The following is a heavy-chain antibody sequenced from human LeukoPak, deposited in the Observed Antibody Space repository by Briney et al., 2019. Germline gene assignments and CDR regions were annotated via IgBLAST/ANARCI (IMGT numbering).Heavy chain of an antibody. J-gene: IGHJ4*02. CDR3: ARALGTYYYGSGSYGY. V-gene: IGHV1-69*05. Sequence: GASVKVSCKASGGTFSTYAISWVRRAPGQGLEWMGGIIPIFGTANYAQKFQGRVTITTDESTSTAYMELSSLRSEDTAVYYCARALGTYYYGSGSYGYWGQGTLVTVSS. CDR2: IIPIFGTA. D-gene: IGHD3-10*01. CDR1: GGTFSTYA.